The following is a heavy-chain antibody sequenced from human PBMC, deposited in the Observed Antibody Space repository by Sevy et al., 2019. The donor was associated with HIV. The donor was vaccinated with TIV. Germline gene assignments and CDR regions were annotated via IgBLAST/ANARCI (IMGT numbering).Heavy chain of an antibody. CDR3: ARDKSDYDLYSDY. D-gene: IGHD4-17*01. CDR2: ISSSSNYI. J-gene: IGHJ4*02. CDR1: GFTFSSYS. Sequence: GGSLRLSCAASGFTFSSYSMNWVRQAPGKGLEWVSFISSSSNYIYYADSVKGRFTISRDNAKNSLYLQMNSLRAEDTAVYYCARDKSDYDLYSDYWGQGTLVTVSS. V-gene: IGHV3-21*01.